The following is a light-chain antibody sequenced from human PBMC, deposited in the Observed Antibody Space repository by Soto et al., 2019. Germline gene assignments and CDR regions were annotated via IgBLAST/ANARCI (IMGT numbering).Light chain of an antibody. Sequence: QSVLTQPASVSGSPGQSITISCTGTNSDVGSYHLVSWYQQHPGKAPKLMIYEGSKRPSGVSIRFSGSKSGNTASLTISGLQAEDEADYYCCSYAGSSAYVFGTGTKLTVL. CDR3: CSYAGSSAYV. V-gene: IGLV2-23*01. J-gene: IGLJ1*01. CDR2: EGS. CDR1: NSDVGSYHL.